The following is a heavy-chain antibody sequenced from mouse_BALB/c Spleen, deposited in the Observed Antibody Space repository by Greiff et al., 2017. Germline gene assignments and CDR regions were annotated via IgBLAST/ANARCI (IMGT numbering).Heavy chain of an antibody. CDR2: INPGDGST. D-gene: IGHD2-4*01. V-gene: IGHV1S56*01. J-gene: IGHJ4*01. CDR3: ARAGGLRRGYAMDY. Sequence: VQLQESGPELVKPGASVKISCKASGYTFTSYEINWVKQRPGQGLEWIGWINPGDGSTKYKEKFKGKATLTADKSSSTAYMQLSSLTSENAAVYFCARAGGLRRGYAMDYWGQGTSVTVSA. CDR1: GYTFTSYE.